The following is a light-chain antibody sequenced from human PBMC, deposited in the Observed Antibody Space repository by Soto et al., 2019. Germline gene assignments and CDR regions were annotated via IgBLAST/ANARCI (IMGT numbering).Light chain of an antibody. CDR3: KQYNSYSPST. J-gene: IGKJ1*01. V-gene: IGKV1-5*01. CDR1: QSIRRW. CDR2: DAS. Sequence: DIPMTQSPSMLSASVGDRVTIACRASQSIRRWLAWYQQKPGKAPKLLIFDASTLESGVPSRFSGRGSETEFTLTISRLQPDDFATYYCKQYNSYSPSTFCQVTQVEI.